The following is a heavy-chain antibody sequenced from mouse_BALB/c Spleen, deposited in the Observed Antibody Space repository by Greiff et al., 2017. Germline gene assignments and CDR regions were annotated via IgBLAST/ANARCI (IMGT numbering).Heavy chain of an antibody. J-gene: IGHJ4*01. Sequence: QVQLKESGAELMKPGASVKISCKATGYTFSSYWIEWVKQRPGHGLEWIGEILPGSGSTNYNEKFKGKATFTADTSSNTAYMQLSSLTSEDSAVYYCARRTFTFYYAMDYWGQGTSVTVSS. CDR3: ARRTFTFYYAMDY. D-gene: IGHD5-1*01. CDR2: ILPGSGST. V-gene: IGHV1-9*01. CDR1: GYTFSSYW.